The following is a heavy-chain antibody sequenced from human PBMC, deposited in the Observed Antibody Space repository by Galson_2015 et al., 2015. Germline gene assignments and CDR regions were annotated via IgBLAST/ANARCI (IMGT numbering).Heavy chain of an antibody. J-gene: IGHJ3*02. CDR2: ISSSGSYT. Sequence: SLRLSCAASGFTFSDYYMSWICQAPGKGLEWVSYISSSGSYTNYPDSVRGRFTISRDNAKNLLSLQMDSLRAEDTAVYYCATQSLYCSSTTCFNIWGQGTMVTVSS. D-gene: IGHD2-2*01. CDR3: ATQSLYCSSTTCFNI. V-gene: IGHV3-11*03. CDR1: GFTFSDYY.